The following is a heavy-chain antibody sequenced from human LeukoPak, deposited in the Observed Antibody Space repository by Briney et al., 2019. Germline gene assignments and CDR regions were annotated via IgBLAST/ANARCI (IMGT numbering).Heavy chain of an antibody. J-gene: IGHJ3*02. CDR3: ASTPGYSYGNDAFDM. D-gene: IGHD5-18*01. CDR2: TRNKANTYTT. Sequence: GGSLRLSCAASGFTFSSYGMHWVRQAPGKGLEWVGLTRNKANTYTTEYAASVKGRFTISRDDSKNSLYLQMNSLKTEDTAVYYCASTPGYSYGNDAFDMWGQGTMVTVSS. V-gene: IGHV3-72*01. CDR1: GFTFSSYG.